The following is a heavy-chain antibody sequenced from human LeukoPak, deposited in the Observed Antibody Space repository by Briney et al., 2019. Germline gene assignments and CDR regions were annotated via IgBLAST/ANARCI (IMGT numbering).Heavy chain of an antibody. J-gene: IGHJ4*02. V-gene: IGHV4-39*02. CDR3: ARDLYGSGRYQRDY. D-gene: IGHD3-10*01. Sequence: SETLSLTCTVSGGSISSSDYYWGWIRQPPGKGLEWIGSIYYSGSTFYSPSLKTRVTISVDTSKNQFSLKLNSVTAADTAVYYCARDLYGSGRYQRDYWGQGTLVTVSS. CDR1: GGSISSSDYY. CDR2: IYYSGST.